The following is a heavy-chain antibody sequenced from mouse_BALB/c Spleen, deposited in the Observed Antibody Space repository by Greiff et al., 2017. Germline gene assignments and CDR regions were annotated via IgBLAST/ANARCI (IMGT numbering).Heavy chain of an antibody. V-gene: IGHV14-1*02. Sequence: VQLQQSGAELVRSGASVKLSCTASGFNIKDYYMHWVKQRPEQGLEWIGWIDPENGNTIYDPKFQGKASITADTSSNTAYLQLSSLTSEDTAVYYCASLVDYWGQGTTLTVSS. CDR2: IDPENGNT. J-gene: IGHJ2*01. CDR1: GFNIKDYY. CDR3: ASLVDY.